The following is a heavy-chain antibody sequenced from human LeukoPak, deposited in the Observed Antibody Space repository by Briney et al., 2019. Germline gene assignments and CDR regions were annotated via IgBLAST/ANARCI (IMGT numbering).Heavy chain of an antibody. Sequence: ASVTVSCKASGGTFSSYAISWVRQAPGQGLEWMGGIIPIFGTANYAQKFQGRVTITTDESTSTAYMELSSLRSEDTAVYYCARTSSSWYLLFDYWGQGTLVTVSS. V-gene: IGHV1-69*05. CDR1: GGTFSSYA. CDR2: IIPIFGTA. J-gene: IGHJ4*02. D-gene: IGHD6-13*01. CDR3: ARTSSSWYLLFDY.